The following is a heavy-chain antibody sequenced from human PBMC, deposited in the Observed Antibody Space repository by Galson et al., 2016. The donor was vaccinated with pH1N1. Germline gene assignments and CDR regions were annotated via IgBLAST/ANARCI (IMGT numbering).Heavy chain of an antibody. J-gene: IGHJ4*02. Sequence: SVKVSCKVSGYSLTDFYMHWVRQAPGKGLEWMGGFDPEDGEIIYAQKFQGRVTMTEDTSTDTAYMELSSLRSEDTAVYYCAIGKPVAGCADSELDYWGQGTLVTVSS. CDR3: AIGKPVAGCADSELDY. CDR1: GYSLTDFY. V-gene: IGHV1-24*01. CDR2: FDPEDGEI. D-gene: IGHD6-19*01.